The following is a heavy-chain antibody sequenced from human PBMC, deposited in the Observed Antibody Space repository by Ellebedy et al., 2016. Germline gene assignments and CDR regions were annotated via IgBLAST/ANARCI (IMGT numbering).Heavy chain of an antibody. CDR2: IKQDGSEK. J-gene: IGHJ6*02. CDR1: GFTFSSYW. V-gene: IGHV3-7*04. CDR3: GRGNYYGVDV. Sequence: GGSLRLSCAASGFTFSSYWMSWVRQAPGKGLEWVANIKQDGSEKYYVDSVKGRFTISRDNAKNTLYLQLNSLRAEDTAVYYCGRGNYYGVDVWGQGTTVTVSS.